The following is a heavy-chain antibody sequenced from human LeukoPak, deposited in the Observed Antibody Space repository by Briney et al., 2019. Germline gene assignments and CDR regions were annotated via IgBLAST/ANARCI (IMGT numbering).Heavy chain of an antibody. Sequence: GGSLRLSCAASGFTFSSYSMNWVRQAPGKGLEWASSISSSSYIYYSDSVKGRFTISRDNSKNTLYLQMNSLRAEDTAVYYCARGYSSSPYSFDFWGQGTLVSVSS. D-gene: IGHD6-13*01. CDR3: ARGYSSSPYSFDF. CDR2: ISSSSYI. CDR1: GFTFSSYS. V-gene: IGHV3-21*04. J-gene: IGHJ4*02.